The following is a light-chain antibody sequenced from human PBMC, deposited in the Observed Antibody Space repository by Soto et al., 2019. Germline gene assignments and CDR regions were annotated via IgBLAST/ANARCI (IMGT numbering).Light chain of an antibody. V-gene: IGKV4-1*01. Sequence: DIVVTQSPDSLAVSLGERATINCKSSQSVLYSSENRNYLAWYHQKPGQPPKLLIYWASTRESGVPDRFSGSGSGTDFTLTISSLQAEDVAVYYCQQYYTIGGAFGQGTKVEIK. J-gene: IGKJ1*01. CDR3: QQYYTIGGA. CDR2: WAS. CDR1: QSVLYSSENRNY.